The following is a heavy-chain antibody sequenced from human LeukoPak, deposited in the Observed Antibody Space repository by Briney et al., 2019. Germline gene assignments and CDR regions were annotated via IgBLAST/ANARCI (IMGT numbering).Heavy chain of an antibody. J-gene: IGHJ4*02. CDR2: ISYDGSNK. CDR3: AKGSGSSGHTFDY. D-gene: IGHD6-19*01. CDR1: GFTFSSYG. Sequence: GGSLRLSCAASGFTFSSYGMHWVRQAPGKGLEWVAVISYDGSNKYYADSVKGRFTISRDNSKDTLYLQMNSLRAEDTAVYYCAKGSGSSGHTFDYWGQGTLVTVSS. V-gene: IGHV3-30*18.